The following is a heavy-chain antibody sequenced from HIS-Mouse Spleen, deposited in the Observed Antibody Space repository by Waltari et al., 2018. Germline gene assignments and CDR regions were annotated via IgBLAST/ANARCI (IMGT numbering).Heavy chain of an antibody. V-gene: IGHV3-23*01. D-gene: IGHD4-17*01. CDR1: GFTFRRFA. CDR2: ISGSGGST. Sequence: EVQLLESGGGLVQPGGSLSLPCPASGFTFRRFAMSWVRQAPGKGLGWVSAISGSGGSTYYADSVKGRFTISRDNSKNTLYLQMNSLRAEDTAVYYCAKTLVRSRDFDYWGQGTLVTVSS. J-gene: IGHJ4*02. CDR3: AKTLVRSRDFDY.